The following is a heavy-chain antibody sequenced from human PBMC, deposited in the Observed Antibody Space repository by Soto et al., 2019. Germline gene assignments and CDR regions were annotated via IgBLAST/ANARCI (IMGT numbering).Heavy chain of an antibody. V-gene: IGHV3-7*01. CDR2: IKEDGTNT. Sequence: EVRVVESGGGLVQPGGSLRLSCAASGFAFSNDWMTWVRQASGKGLEWVASIKEDGTNTYYADSVRGRFTLSRDNAKNSLFLQMNSLRAEDTAEYYCARGGGIVDNWGQGTLVTVSS. CDR1: GFAFSNDW. J-gene: IGHJ4*02. CDR3: ARGGGIVDN. D-gene: IGHD3-10*01.